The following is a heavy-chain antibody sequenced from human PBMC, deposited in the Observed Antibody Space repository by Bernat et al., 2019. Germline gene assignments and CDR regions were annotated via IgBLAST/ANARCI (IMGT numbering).Heavy chain of an antibody. CDR1: GFTFSSYS. V-gene: IGHV3-21*05. CDR3: ARGPIVATDY. CDR2: ISSSSYI. J-gene: IGHJ4*02. D-gene: IGHD5-12*01. Sequence: EVQLVESGGGLVKPGGSLRLSCAASGFTFSSYSMNWVRQAPGKGLEWVSYISSSSYIYYADSVKGRFTISRDNAKNSLYLQMNSLRAEDTAVYYCARGPIVATDYWGQGTLVTVSS.